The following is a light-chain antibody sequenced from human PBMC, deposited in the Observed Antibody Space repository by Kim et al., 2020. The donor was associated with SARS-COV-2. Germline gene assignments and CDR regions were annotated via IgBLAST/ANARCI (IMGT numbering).Light chain of an antibody. J-gene: IGKJ1*01. CDR2: AAS. CDR3: QQSYSTLWT. CDR1: HSINKS. V-gene: IGKV1-39*01. Sequence: ASVVDRLTVTCRPSHSINKSLNWYPHTPGRAPNLLIYAASTLQSGVPSRFSGGGSGTDFTLTISSLQPEDFATYYCQQSYSTLWTFGQGTKVDIK.